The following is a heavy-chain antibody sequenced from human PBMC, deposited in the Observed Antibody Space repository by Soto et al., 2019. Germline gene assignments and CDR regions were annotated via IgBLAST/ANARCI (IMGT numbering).Heavy chain of an antibody. V-gene: IGHV3-74*01. CDR3: VRTSLVVAAATREDY. J-gene: IGHJ4*02. Sequence: EVQLVESGGGVVQPGGSLRLSCAASGFTFSSYWMHWVRQAPGKGLVWVSRIYSDGSSTSYADSVKGRFTISRDNAKTTLYLQMHSLRPEATAVYYCVRTSLVVAAATREDYWCQGTLVSVSS. D-gene: IGHD2-15*01. CDR2: IYSDGSST. CDR1: GFTFSSYW.